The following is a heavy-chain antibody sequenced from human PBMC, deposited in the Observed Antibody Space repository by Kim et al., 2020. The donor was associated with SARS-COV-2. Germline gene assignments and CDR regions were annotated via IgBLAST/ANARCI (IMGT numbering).Heavy chain of an antibody. CDR1: GYSFTSYW. D-gene: IGHD6-13*01. V-gene: IGHV5-51*01. J-gene: IGHJ6*02. Sequence: GESLKISCKGSGYSFTSYWIGWVRQMPGKGLEWMGIIYPGDSDTRYSPSFQGQVTISADKSISTAYLQWSSLKASDTAMYYCARQAAGNYYYYGMDVWGQGTTVTVSS. CDR2: IYPGDSDT. CDR3: ARQAAGNYYYYGMDV.